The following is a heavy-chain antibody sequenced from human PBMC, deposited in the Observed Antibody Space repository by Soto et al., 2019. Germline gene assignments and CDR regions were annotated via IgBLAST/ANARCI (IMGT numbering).Heavy chain of an antibody. CDR1: GVTFTISA. J-gene: IGHJ4*02. CDR2: IVVGSGNT. D-gene: IGHD5-18*01. Sequence: PSVKVSCKAAGVTFTISAVQWVRQARGQRLEWIGWIVVGSGNTNYAQKFQERVTITRDMSTSTAYMELSSLRSEDTAVYYCAAPIDTAMAFDYWGQGTLVTVSS. CDR3: AAPIDTAMAFDY. V-gene: IGHV1-58*01.